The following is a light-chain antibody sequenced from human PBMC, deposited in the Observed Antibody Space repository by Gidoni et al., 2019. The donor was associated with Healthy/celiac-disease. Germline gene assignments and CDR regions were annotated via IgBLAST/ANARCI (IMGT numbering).Light chain of an antibody. J-gene: IGLJ2*01. CDR2: EGS. V-gene: IGLV2-23*01. CDR1: SSDVGRYNL. CDR3: CSYAGSSTLVV. Sequence: HSALTPPASVSGSPGQSITISCTGTSSDVGRYNLVSWYQQHPGKAPKLMIYEGSKRPSGVSNRFSGSKSGNTASLTISGLQAEDEADYYCCSYAGSSTLVVFGGGTKLTVL.